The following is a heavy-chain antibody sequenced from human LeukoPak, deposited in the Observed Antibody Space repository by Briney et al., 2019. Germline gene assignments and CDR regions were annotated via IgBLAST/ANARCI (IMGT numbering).Heavy chain of an antibody. CDR2: VYFSGDT. J-gene: IGHJ4*02. CDR3: ARGAEYYAIWRGYAGYSDY. CDR1: RGSVTSYH. D-gene: IGHD3-3*01. Sequence: PSETLSLTCTVSRGSVTSYHWSWIRQPPGKGLEWIGDVYFSGDTKYNPSLQSRATISLDTSQNQFSLRLRSVTAADTAVYFCARGAEYYAIWRGYAGYSDYWGQGISVTVSS. V-gene: IGHV4-59*02.